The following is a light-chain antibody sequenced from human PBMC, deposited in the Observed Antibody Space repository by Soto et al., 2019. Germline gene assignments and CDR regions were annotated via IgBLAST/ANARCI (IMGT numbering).Light chain of an antibody. CDR1: QSVSSSY. CDR3: HHYVVSPHT. Sequence: ELVLTRSPATLSVSPWDGATLSSKPSQSVSSSYLALYQQKPGQAPRFLIYGTSSRATGIPDRFSGSGSGTDFTLTIWRLEPEDFALYYCHHYVVSPHTLGQGTKVDIK. V-gene: IGKV3-20*01. J-gene: IGKJ2*01. CDR2: GTS.